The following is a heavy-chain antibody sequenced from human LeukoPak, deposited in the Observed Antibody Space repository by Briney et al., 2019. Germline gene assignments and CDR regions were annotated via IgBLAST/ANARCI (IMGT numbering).Heavy chain of an antibody. V-gene: IGHV3-7*01. CDR2: IKQDGSHK. CDR1: GFTLSTYW. D-gene: IGHD4-17*01. CDR3: ARVARYGDYIGGSDY. J-gene: IGHJ4*02. Sequence: PGGSLRLSCAASGFTLSTYWMSWVRQAPGKGLEWVANIKQDGSHKNYVDSAKGRFTISRDNAKNSLDLQMNSLRAEDTAVYYCARVARYGDYIGGSDYWGQGTLVTVSS.